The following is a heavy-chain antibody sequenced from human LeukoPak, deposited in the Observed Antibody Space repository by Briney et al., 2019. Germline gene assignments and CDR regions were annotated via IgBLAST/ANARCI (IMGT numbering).Heavy chain of an antibody. CDR3: ARGRTAARGHAFDI. CDR2: ISSSSSTI. J-gene: IGHJ3*02. Sequence: GGSLRLSCAASGFTFSSYSMNWVRQAPGKGLEWVSYISSSSSTIYYADSVKGRFTISRDNAKNSLYLQMNSLRAEDTAVYYCARGRTAARGHAFDIWGQGTMVTVSS. D-gene: IGHD6-6*01. V-gene: IGHV3-48*01. CDR1: GFTFSSYS.